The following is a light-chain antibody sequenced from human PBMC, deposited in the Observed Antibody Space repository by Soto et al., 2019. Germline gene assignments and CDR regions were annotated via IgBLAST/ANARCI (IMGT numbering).Light chain of an antibody. V-gene: IGKV3-20*01. CDR1: QSFSSSN. CDR3: QQYRT. CDR2: RAS. J-gene: IGKJ1*01. Sequence: EIALTQSPGTLSLSPGETATLSCRASQSFSSSNLAWYQQRPGQAPRLLIYRASNRDTGIPDRFSGSGSGTDFTLTISSLEPEDFAVYYCQQYRTFVQVTKVYIK.